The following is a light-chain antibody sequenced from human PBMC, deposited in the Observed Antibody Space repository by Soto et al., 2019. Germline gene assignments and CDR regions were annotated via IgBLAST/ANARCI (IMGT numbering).Light chain of an antibody. V-gene: IGKV3-20*01. CDR3: YQYYTSPHT. CDR1: QTISRDD. J-gene: IGKJ3*01. CDR2: ATS. Sequence: EIVLTQSPGTLSLSPGETATLSCRTSQTISRDDLAWYQQRPGQAPRLLVSATSRRATGIPARFYGYGSGTDFTLTISSLEPEDFGVYYCYQYYTSPHTFGPGTRVDIK.